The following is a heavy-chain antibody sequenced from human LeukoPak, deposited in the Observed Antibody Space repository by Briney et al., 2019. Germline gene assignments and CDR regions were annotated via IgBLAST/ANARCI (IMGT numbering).Heavy chain of an antibody. D-gene: IGHD3-22*01. CDR1: GGSISSGGYS. J-gene: IGHJ4*02. V-gene: IGHV4-30-2*01. CDR2: IYHSGST. Sequence: SQTLSLTCAVSGGSISSGGYSWRWIRQPPGKGLEWIGYIYHSGSTYYNPSLKSRVTISVDRSKNQFSLKLSSVTAADTAVYYCARVSNYYDSSGYFRYWGQGTLVTVSS. CDR3: ARVSNYYDSSGYFRY.